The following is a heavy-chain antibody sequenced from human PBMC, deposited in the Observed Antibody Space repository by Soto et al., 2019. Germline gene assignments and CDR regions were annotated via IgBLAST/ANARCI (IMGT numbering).Heavy chain of an antibody. CDR1: GYTFTSYV. Sequence: ASVKGSCEASGYTFTSYVINWVRPATGKGLEWMGWMNPNSGNTGYAQKFQGRVTMTRNTSISTAYMELSSLRSEDTAVYYCARTSPGIRFLVLLSSQYYIDFWGPTPLGTGSS. J-gene: IGHJ4*02. CDR2: MNPNSGNT. V-gene: IGHV1-8*01. D-gene: IGHD3-3*01. CDR3: ARTSPGIRFLVLLSSQYYIDF.